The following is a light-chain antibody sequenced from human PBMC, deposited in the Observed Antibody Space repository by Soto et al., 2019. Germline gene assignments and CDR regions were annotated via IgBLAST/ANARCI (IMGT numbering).Light chain of an antibody. CDR1: QSVSSSY. J-gene: IGKJ1*01. Sequence: EIVLTQSPGTLSLSPGERATLSCRASQSVSSSYLAWYQQKPGQSPRLLIYGASTRATGIPARFSGSGSGTQFTLTISSLQSEDFAVYYCQQYNNWPPAWTFGQGNKVDIK. CDR2: GAS. V-gene: IGKV3-15*01. CDR3: QQYNNWPPAWT.